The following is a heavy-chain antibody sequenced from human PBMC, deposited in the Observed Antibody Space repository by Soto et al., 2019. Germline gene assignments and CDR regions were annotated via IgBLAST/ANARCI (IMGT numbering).Heavy chain of an antibody. CDR1: RYTFTSYY. J-gene: IGHJ3*02. CDR3: ARDQLAVAAPGADALDI. D-gene: IGHD6-19*01. V-gene: IGHV1-46*01. CDR2: INPSGGST. Sequence: QVQLVQSGAEVKKAGASVKVSCKASRYTFTSYYRHWVRQAPGQGLERTGIINPSGGSTSYAQKCQGRVTMTRDTSTSTVDMARSSLRSEDTAVYYFARDQLAVAAPGADALDIWGQGTMVTVSS.